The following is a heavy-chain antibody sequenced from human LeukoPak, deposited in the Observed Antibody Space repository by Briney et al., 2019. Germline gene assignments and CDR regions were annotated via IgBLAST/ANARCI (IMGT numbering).Heavy chain of an antibody. CDR3: AGGKGYMDV. CDR2: INTSGNT. Sequence: SETLSLTCTVSGGSISGDYWSWIRQPAGKGLEWIGRINTSGNTNYNPSLKSRVTMSVDTSKNQFSLKLSSVTAADTALYYCAGGKGYMDVWGRGTTVTVSS. V-gene: IGHV4-4*07. CDR1: GGSISGDY. J-gene: IGHJ6*03.